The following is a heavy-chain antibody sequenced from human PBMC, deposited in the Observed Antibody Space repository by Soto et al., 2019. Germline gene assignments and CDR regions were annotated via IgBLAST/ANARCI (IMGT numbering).Heavy chain of an antibody. D-gene: IGHD6-13*01. J-gene: IGHJ6*02. CDR1: GYSFTTYW. V-gene: IGHV5-51*01. CDR3: ARQAAAGKYYYAMDV. Sequence: PGESLKISCKGSGYSFTTYWIGWVRQMPGKGLEGMVIIYPGDSDTRYSPSFQGQVAISADKSINTTYLQWSSLKASDTAIYYCARQAAAGKYYYAMDVWGQGTTVTVSS. CDR2: IYPGDSDT.